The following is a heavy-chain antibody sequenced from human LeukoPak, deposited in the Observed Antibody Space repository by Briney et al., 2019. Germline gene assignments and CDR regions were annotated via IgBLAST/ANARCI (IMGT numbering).Heavy chain of an antibody. CDR1: GFTFSSYS. CDR2: ISGGGGST. Sequence: GGSLRLSCAASGFTFSSYSMSWVRQAPGKGLEWVSGISGGGGSTYCADSVKGRFTISRDNSKNTLYLQMNSLRAEDAAVYYCAKDLSYNYGATKDYWGQGTLVTVSS. J-gene: IGHJ4*02. D-gene: IGHD1-1*01. CDR3: AKDLSYNYGATKDY. V-gene: IGHV3-23*01.